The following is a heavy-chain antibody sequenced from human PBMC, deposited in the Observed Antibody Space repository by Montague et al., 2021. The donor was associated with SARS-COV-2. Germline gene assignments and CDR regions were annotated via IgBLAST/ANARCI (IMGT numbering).Heavy chain of an antibody. J-gene: IGHJ4*02. CDR2: IYSSGTT. Sequence: TLSLTCTVSGDSMSSGRYYWTWIRQPAGKRLEWIGRIYSSGTTNYNPSLKSRVTLLVDTSKNQFSLKLNSVTAADTAVYFCARDHEMANQPGYFDAWGQGTLVTVSS. V-gene: IGHV4-61*02. CDR3: ARDHEMANQPGYFDA. CDR1: GDSMSSGRYY. D-gene: IGHD5-24*01.